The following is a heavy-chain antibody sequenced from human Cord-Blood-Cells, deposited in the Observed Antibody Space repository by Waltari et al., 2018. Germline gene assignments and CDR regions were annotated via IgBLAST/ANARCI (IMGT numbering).Heavy chain of an antibody. J-gene: IGHJ4*02. CDR3: ARGEAAAGTRGDY. Sequence: VQLVESGGGLVQPGGSLRLSCAASCFTFRRYSMPWSRQAPGKGLGWVSYMSSSSSTIYYADSVKGRFTISRDNAKNSLYLQMNSLRDEDTAVYYCARGEAAAGTRGDYWGQGTLVTVSS. V-gene: IGHV3-48*02. CDR2: MSSSSSTI. D-gene: IGHD6-13*01. CDR1: CFTFRRYS.